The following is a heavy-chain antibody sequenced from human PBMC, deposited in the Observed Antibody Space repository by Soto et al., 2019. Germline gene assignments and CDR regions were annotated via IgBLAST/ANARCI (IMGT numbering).Heavy chain of an antibody. Sequence: ASVKVSCKASGYTFTSYAMHWVRQAPGQRLEWMGWINAGNGNTKYSQKFRGRVTITRDTSASTAYMELSSLRSEDTAVYYCARALSDNITAPYRRQRDSSSYPPDYWGQGTLVTVSS. CDR1: GYTFTSYA. D-gene: IGHD6-6*01. V-gene: IGHV1-3*01. J-gene: IGHJ4*02. CDR2: INAGNGNT. CDR3: ARALSDNITAPYRRQRDSSSYPPDY.